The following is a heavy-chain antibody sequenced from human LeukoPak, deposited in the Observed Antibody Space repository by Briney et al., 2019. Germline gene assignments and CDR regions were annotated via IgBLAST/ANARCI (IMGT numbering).Heavy chain of an antibody. CDR3: ARGRGDPHEYDY. CDR2: IYSGGKI. V-gene: IGHV3-66*01. D-gene: IGHD3-10*01. Sequence: GGSLRLSCAASGFTVSGNSMSWVRQAPGEGQEWVSVIYSGGKIYYADSVKGRFTISRDNSRNMLFLQMNSLRAEDTAVYYCARGRGDPHEYDYWGQGTLVSVSS. J-gene: IGHJ4*02. CDR1: GFTVSGNS.